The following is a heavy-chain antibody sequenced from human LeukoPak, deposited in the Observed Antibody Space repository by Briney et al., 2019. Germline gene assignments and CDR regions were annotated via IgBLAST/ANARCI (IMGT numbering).Heavy chain of an antibody. V-gene: IGHV4-59*01. CDR1: GGSISSYY. CDR2: IYYSGST. J-gene: IGHJ5*02. D-gene: IGHD2-8*01. Sequence: SETLSLTCTVSGGSISSYYWSWIRQPPGKGLEWIGYIYYSGSTNYNPSLKSRVTISVDTSKNQFSLKLSSVTAADTAVYHCARGIVLKVYASWGQGTLVTVSS. CDR3: ARGIVLKVYAS.